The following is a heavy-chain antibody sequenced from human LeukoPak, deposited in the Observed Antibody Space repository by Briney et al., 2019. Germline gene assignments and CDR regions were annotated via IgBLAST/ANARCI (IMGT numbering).Heavy chain of an antibody. V-gene: IGHV3-23*01. CDR2: ISGSGGTT. CDR3: AKVSAYSTGWYTS. CDR1: GFTFDTYG. Sequence: GGSLRLSCAASGFTFDTYGMSWVRHAPGKGLEWVSAISGSGGTTYYADSVKGRFTVSRDNSKNTLFLDMNSLRAKDTAVYYCAKVSAYSTGWYTSWGQGTLVTVSS. D-gene: IGHD6-19*01. J-gene: IGHJ4*02.